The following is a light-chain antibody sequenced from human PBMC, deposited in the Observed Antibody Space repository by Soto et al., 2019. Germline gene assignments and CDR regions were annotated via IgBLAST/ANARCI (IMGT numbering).Light chain of an antibody. CDR1: QGIGSY. J-gene: IGKJ4*01. CDR3: QHLNNYPLT. CDR2: AAS. Sequence: DIQLTQSPSFLSASLGDRVTITCRASQGIGSYLAWYQQKPGKAPRLLIYAASTLQSGVPSRFSGSGSDTEFTLTISSLQPEDFATYYCQHLNNYPLTFGGGTKVDIK. V-gene: IGKV1-9*01.